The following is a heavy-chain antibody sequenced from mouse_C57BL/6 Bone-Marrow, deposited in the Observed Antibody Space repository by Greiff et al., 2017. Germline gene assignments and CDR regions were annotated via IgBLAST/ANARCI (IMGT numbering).Heavy chain of an antibody. V-gene: IGHV1-54*01. D-gene: IGHD2-4*01. CDR3: AREGLQPMDY. CDR1: GYAFTNYL. CDR2: INPGSGGT. Sequence: QVHVKQSGAELVRPGTSVKLSCKASGYAFTNYLIEWVKQRPGQGLEWIGVINPGSGGTNYNEKFKGKATLTADKSSSTAYMQLSSLPSEDSAVYFCAREGLQPMDYGGQGTSVTVSS. J-gene: IGHJ4*01.